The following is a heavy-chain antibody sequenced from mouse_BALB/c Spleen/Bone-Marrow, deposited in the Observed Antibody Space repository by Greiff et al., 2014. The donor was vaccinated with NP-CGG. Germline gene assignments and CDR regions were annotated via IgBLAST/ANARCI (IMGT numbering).Heavy chain of an antibody. CDR1: GYSITSDYA. J-gene: IGHJ4*01. Sequence: ESGPGLVKPSQSLSLTCTVTGYSITSDYAWNWIRQFPGNKLEWMGYISYSGNTSYSPSLKSRISITRDTSKNQFFLQLNSVTTEDTATYYCARGSNYYALNYWGRGTSVTVSS. V-gene: IGHV3-2*02. D-gene: IGHD1-1*01. CDR2: ISYSGNT. CDR3: ARGSNYYALNY.